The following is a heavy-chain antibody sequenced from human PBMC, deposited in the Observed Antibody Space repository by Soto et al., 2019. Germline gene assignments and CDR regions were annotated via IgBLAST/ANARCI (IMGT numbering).Heavy chain of an antibody. J-gene: IGHJ4*02. CDR1: GFTFSSYG. Sequence: GSLRLSCAASGFTFSSYGMTWVRQAPGKGLEWVSFSSATGAGTYYADSVKGRFTISRDNSKNTLYLQMSSLRADDTAVYYCAKDRRAGGNYGFYSDFWGQGALFTVSS. CDR2: SSATGAGT. D-gene: IGHD1-7*01. CDR3: AKDRRAGGNYGFYSDF. V-gene: IGHV3-23*01.